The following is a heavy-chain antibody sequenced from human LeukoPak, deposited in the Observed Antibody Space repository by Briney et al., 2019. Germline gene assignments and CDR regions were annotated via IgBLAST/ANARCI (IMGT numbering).Heavy chain of an antibody. J-gene: IGHJ4*02. CDR2: ISDSGGRT. D-gene: IGHD3/OR15-3a*01. V-gene: IGHV3-23*01. CDR1: GITLSNYG. CDR3: AKRGVVIRVILVGFHKETYYFES. Sequence: GGSLRLSCAVSGITLSNYGMSWVRQAPGKGLEWVAGISDSGGRTNYADSMKGRFTISRDNPKNTLYLQMNSLRAEDTAVYFCAKRGVVIRVILVGFHKETYYFESWGQGALVTVSS.